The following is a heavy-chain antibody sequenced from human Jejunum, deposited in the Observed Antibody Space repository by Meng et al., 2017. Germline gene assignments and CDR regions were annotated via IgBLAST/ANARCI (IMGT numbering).Heavy chain of an antibody. CDR2: IYYSGGT. D-gene: IGHD2-2*01. CDR3: AHSSSSSLFGFDY. V-gene: IGHV4-61*08. CDR1: GGSVSSAAYY. J-gene: IGHJ4*02. Sequence: QGAGPGRVRPWATLSLTCTVSGGSVSSAAYYWNWIRQPPGKGLEWIGYIYYSGGTTYSPSLNSRVTISIDTAKNQVSLKVSSVTAADTAVYYCAHSSSSSLFGFDYWGQGTLVTVSS.